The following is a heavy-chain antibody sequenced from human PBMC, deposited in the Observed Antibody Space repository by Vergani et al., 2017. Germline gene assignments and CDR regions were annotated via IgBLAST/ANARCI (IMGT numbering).Heavy chain of an antibody. CDR1: GGSISSSSYY. Sequence: QLQLQESGPGLVKPSETLSLTCTVSGGSISSSSYYWGWIRQPPGKGLEWIGSIYYSGSTYYNPSLKSRVTISVDTSKNQFSLKLSSVTAADTAVYYCARYCSGGSCYDAFDIWGQGTMVTVSS. D-gene: IGHD2-15*01. CDR3: ARYCSGGSCYDAFDI. V-gene: IGHV4-39*07. J-gene: IGHJ3*02. CDR2: IYYSGST.